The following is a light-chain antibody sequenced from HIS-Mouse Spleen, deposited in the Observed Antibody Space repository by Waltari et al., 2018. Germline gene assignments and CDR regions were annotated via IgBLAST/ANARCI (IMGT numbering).Light chain of an antibody. CDR2: EDS. V-gene: IGLV3-10*01. CDR1: ALPNKH. Sequence: SYELTQPPSVSVSPGQTARITCSGEALPNKHAYWYQQKSGQAPLLVIYEDSKRPSGIPERFSGSSSGTMATLTISGAQVEDEADYYCYSTDSSGNHRVFGGGTKLTVL. J-gene: IGLJ2*01. CDR3: YSTDSSGNHRV.